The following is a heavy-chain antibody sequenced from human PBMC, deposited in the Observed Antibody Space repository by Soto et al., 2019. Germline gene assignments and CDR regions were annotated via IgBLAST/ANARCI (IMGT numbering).Heavy chain of an antibody. CDR3: ARRSITMNSFDY. CDR1: GYSISSGYY. CDR2: IYHSGST. Sequence: SETLYLTCAVSGYSISSGYYWGWIRQPPGKGLEWIGSIYHSGSTYYNPSLKSRVTISVDTSKNQFSLKLSSVTAADTAVYYCARRSITMNSFDYWGQGTLVTVSS. J-gene: IGHJ4*02. D-gene: IGHD3-22*01. V-gene: IGHV4-38-2*01.